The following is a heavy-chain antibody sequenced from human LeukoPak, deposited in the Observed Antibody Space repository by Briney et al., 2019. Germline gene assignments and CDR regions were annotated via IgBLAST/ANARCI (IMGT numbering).Heavy chain of an antibody. CDR1: GFTFNTNA. CDR2: IDRDANT. CDR3: AKDILMWSFDS. D-gene: IGHD2-2*02. Sequence: GGSLRLSCAASGFTFNTNAMGWVRQAPGKGLEWVASIDRDANTHYADSVRGRITISRDNSKNTASLQMSSLRAEDTAVYYCAKDILMWSFDSWGQGILVTVSS. J-gene: IGHJ4*02. V-gene: IGHV3-23*01.